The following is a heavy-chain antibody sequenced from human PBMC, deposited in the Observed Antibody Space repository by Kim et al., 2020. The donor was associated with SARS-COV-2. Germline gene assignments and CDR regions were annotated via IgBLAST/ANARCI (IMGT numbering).Heavy chain of an antibody. D-gene: IGHD2-15*01. Sequence: SETLSLTCTVSGGSISSYYWSWIRQPPGKGLEWIGYIYYSGSTNYNPSLKSRVTISVDTSKNQFSLKLSSVTAADTAVYYCARSPRVAASDAFDIWGQGTMVTVSS. CDR3: ARSPRVAASDAFDI. CDR1: GGSISSYY. V-gene: IGHV4-59*01. CDR2: IYYSGST. J-gene: IGHJ3*02.